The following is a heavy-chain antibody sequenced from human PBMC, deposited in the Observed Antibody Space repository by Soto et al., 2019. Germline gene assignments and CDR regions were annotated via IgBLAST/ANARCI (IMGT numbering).Heavy chain of an antibody. CDR3: ARVWGGAFDI. Sequence: QVQLQESGPGLVKPSETLSLTCTVSGGSISSYYWSWIRQPPGKGLEWIGYIYYSGSTNYNPSLTSRVTISVDTPKTHFSLKLSSVTAADTAVYYCARVWGGAFDIWGQGTMVTVSS. CDR1: GGSISSYY. J-gene: IGHJ3*02. D-gene: IGHD3-10*01. V-gene: IGHV4-59*01. CDR2: IYYSGST.